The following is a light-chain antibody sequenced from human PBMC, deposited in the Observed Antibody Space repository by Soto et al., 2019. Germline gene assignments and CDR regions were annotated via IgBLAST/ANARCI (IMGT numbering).Light chain of an antibody. J-gene: IGLJ1*01. Sequence: ALTQPASVSRSPGQSITISCTGTSSDVGGYNYVSWYQQHPGKAPKLMIYEVSNRPSGVSNRFSGSKSGNTASLTISGLQAEDEADYYCSSYTSSSIDYVFGTGTKLTVL. CDR2: EVS. CDR3: SSYTSSSIDYV. V-gene: IGLV2-14*01. CDR1: SSDVGGYNY.